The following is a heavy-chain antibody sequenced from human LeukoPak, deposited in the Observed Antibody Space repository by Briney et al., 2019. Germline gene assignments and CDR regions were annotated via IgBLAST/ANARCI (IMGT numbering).Heavy chain of an antibody. CDR3: TRNLIGGPAALIDF. D-gene: IGHD2-2*01. J-gene: IGHJ4*02. CDR2: IGSSGRTI. V-gene: IGHV3-48*02. Sequence: GGSLRLSCAASGFTFSSYSMNWVRQAPGKGLEWISYIGSSGRTIHYADSVEGRFTISRDNAKNSLYLQMNSLRDEDTAVYYCTRNLIGGPAALIDFWGQGTLVSVSS. CDR1: GFTFSSYS.